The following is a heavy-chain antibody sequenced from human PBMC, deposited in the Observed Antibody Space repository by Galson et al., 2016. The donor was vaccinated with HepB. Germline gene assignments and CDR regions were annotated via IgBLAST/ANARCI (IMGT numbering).Heavy chain of an antibody. Sequence: SLRLSCAASGFTFSSYSMNWVCQAPGKGLEWVSSISSSSSYIYYADSAKGRFTISRDNAKNSLYLQMNSLRAEDTAVYYCARDGYFDWSTVYYFDYWGQGTLVTVSS. V-gene: IGHV3-21*01. J-gene: IGHJ4*02. CDR2: ISSSSSYI. CDR3: ARDGYFDWSTVYYFDY. D-gene: IGHD3-9*01. CDR1: GFTFSSYS.